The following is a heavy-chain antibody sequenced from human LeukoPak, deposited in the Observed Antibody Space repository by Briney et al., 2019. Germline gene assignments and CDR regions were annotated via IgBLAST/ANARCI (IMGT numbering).Heavy chain of an antibody. D-gene: IGHD5-24*01. Sequence: SETLSLTCTVSGGSISSYYWSWIRQPPGKGLEWIGYIYYSESTNYNPSLKSRVTISVDTSKNQFSLKLSSVTAADTAVYYCARVGDGYNGGRYFDYWGQGTLVTVSS. J-gene: IGHJ4*02. CDR1: GGSISSYY. V-gene: IGHV4-59*01. CDR2: IYYSEST. CDR3: ARVGDGYNGGRYFDY.